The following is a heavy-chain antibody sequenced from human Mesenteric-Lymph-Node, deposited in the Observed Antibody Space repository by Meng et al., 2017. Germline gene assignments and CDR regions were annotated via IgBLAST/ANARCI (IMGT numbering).Heavy chain of an antibody. Sequence: QVRLQRWGAGLLKPSETLSLTCAVYGGSFSGYYWSWIRQPPGKGLEWIGEINHSGSTNYKPSLKSPVTISVDTSKNQFSLKLTSVTAADTAVYYCARGRYGRRNYFNYWGQGTLVTVSS. J-gene: IGHJ4*02. V-gene: IGHV4-34*01. CDR3: ARGRYGRRNYFNY. CDR1: GGSFSGYY. CDR2: INHSGST. D-gene: IGHD5-18*01.